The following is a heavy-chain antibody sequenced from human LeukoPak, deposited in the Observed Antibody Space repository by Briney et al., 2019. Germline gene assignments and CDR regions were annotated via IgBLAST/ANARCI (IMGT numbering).Heavy chain of an antibody. Sequence: PGRSLRLSCAASGFTFSSYAMHWVRQAPGKGLEWVAVIWYDGSNKYYADSVKGRFTISRDNSKNTLYLQMNSLRAEDTAVYYCAKASGEGADYFDYWGQGTLVTVSS. V-gene: IGHV3-33*06. CDR2: IWYDGSNK. J-gene: IGHJ4*02. CDR1: GFTFSSYA. CDR3: AKASGEGADYFDY. D-gene: IGHD1-26*01.